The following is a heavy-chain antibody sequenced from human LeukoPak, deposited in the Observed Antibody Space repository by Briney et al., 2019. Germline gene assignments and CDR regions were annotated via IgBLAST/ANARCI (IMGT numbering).Heavy chain of an antibody. V-gene: IGHV3-48*04. Sequence: PGGSLRLSCAASGFTFSSYSMNWVRQAPGKGLEWVSYISSSSSTIYYADSVKGRFTISRDNAKNSLYLQMNSLRAEDTAVYYCARPRRIIRDAFDIWGQGTMVTVSS. J-gene: IGHJ3*02. CDR1: GFTFSSYS. CDR2: ISSSSSTI. CDR3: ARPRRIIRDAFDI.